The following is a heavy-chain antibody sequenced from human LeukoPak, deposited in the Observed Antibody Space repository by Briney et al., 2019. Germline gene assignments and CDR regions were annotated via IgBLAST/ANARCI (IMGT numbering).Heavy chain of an antibody. Sequence: ASVKVSCKASGYTFTGYYMHWVRQAPGQGLEWMGWINPNSGGTNYAQKFQGRVTMTRDTSISTAYMELSRLRSDDTAVYYCARTPAGSVLFDYWGQGTLVTVSS. V-gene: IGHV1-2*02. D-gene: IGHD6-19*01. CDR3: ARTPAGSVLFDY. J-gene: IGHJ4*02. CDR1: GYTFTGYY. CDR2: INPNSGGT.